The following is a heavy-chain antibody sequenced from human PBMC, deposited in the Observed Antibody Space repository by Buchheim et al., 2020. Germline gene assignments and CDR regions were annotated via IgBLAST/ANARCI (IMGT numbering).Heavy chain of an antibody. V-gene: IGHV3-7*03. Sequence: EVQLVESGGGLVQPGGSLRLSCAASGFTFSSYWMSWVRQAPGKGLEWVANIKQDGSEKYYVDSVKGRFTISRDNAKNSLYPQMNSLRAEDTAVYYCARGHGSGIYDLGMDVWGQGTT. J-gene: IGHJ6*02. D-gene: IGHD3-10*01. CDR1: GFTFSSYW. CDR2: IKQDGSEK. CDR3: ARGHGSGIYDLGMDV.